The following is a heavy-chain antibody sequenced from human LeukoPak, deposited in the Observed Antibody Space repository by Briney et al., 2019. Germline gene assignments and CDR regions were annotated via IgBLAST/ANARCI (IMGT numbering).Heavy chain of an antibody. J-gene: IGHJ4*02. CDR2: INHSGST. CDR3: ARPGKYQLLSGFFS. V-gene: IGHV4-34*01. Sequence: SETLSLTCTVSGGSISSYYWSWIRQPPGKGLEWIGEINHSGSTNYNPSLKSRVTISVDTSKNQFSLKLSSVTAADTAVYYCARPGKYQLLSGFFSWGQGTLVTVSS. CDR1: GGSISSYY. D-gene: IGHD2-2*01.